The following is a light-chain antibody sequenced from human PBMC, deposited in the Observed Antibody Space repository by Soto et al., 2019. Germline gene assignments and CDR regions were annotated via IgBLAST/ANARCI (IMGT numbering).Light chain of an antibody. CDR3: SLYTSENTYV. CDR1: STDFVSYNR. V-gene: IGLV2-18*01. J-gene: IGLJ1*01. Sequence: QSVLTQPPSVSGSPGQSVTISCTGTSTDFVSYNRVSWYQQPPGTAPKLIIYEASNRPSGVPDRFSGSKSGNTASLTISGFQAADEADYYCSLYTSENTYVFGTGTKDTVL. CDR2: EAS.